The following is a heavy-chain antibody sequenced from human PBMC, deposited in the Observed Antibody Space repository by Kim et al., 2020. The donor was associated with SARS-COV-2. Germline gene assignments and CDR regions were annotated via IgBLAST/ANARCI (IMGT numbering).Heavy chain of an antibody. CDR1: GFTFSSYA. D-gene: IGHD3-22*01. V-gene: IGHV3-23*01. CDR2: ISGSGATT. Sequence: GGSLRLSCAASGFTFSSYAMSWVRQAPGKGLEWVSGISGSGATTYYADSVKGRFTVYRDNSENTLYLQMTSLRVEDTAIYYCAKRSSGYSDSSWDHWGQGTLVTISS. J-gene: IGHJ4*02. CDR3: AKRSSGYSDSSWDH.